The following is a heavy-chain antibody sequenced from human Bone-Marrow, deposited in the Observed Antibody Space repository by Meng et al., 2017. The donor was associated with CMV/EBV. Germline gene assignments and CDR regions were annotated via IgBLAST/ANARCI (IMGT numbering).Heavy chain of an antibody. J-gene: IGHJ4*02. D-gene: IGHD5-12*01. V-gene: IGHV3-48*03. CDR3: ARRSGYDFGPYDQ. CDR1: GFTFHHYE. Sequence: GSLKISCSASGFTFHHYEMNWVRQAPGKGLEWVSHISSIGSTIHYADSVKGRFTISRDNAKNSLYLQMNSLRAEDTATYYCARRSGYDFGPYDQWGQGTLVTVSS. CDR2: ISSIGSTI.